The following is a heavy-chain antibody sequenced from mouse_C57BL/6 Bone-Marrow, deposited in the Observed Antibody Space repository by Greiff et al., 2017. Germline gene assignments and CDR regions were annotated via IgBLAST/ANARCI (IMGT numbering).Heavy chain of an antibody. CDR1: GYTFTSYG. V-gene: IGHV1-81*01. CDR3: ARGGYYALSYYFDY. CDR2: IYPRSGNT. J-gene: IGHJ2*01. D-gene: IGHD1-1*01. Sequence: VQLQQSGAELARPGASVKLSCKASGYTFTSYGISWVKQRTGQGLEWIGEIYPRSGNTYYNEKFKGKATLTADKSSSTAYMELRSLTSEDSAVYFCARGGYYALSYYFDYWGQGTTLTVSS.